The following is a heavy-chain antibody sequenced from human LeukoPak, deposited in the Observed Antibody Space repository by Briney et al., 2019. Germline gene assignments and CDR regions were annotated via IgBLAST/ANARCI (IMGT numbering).Heavy chain of an antibody. J-gene: IGHJ4*02. Sequence: GGSLRLSCAASGSTFNNYAMHWVRQAPGKGLQWVAVISYDGSNKYYADSVKGRFTISRDNSKNTLYLQMNSLRAEDTAVYYRAKGSLGSSWYGYYFDYWGQGTLVTVSS. CDR3: AKGSLGSSWYGYYFDY. CDR1: GSTFNNYA. D-gene: IGHD6-13*01. CDR2: ISYDGSNK. V-gene: IGHV3-30*04.